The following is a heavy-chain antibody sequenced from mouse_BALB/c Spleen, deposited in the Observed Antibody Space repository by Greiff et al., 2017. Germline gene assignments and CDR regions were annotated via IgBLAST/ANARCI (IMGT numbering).Heavy chain of an antibody. J-gene: IGHJ3*01. CDR1: GYAFSSYW. Sequence: QVQLQQSGAELVRPGSSVKISCKASGYAFSSYWMNWVKQRPGQGLEWIGQIYPGDGDTNYNGKFKGKATLTAGKSSSTAYMQLSSLTSEDSAVYFCAREDYGSSYGFAYWGQGTLVTVSA. CDR2: IYPGDGDT. V-gene: IGHV1-80*01. D-gene: IGHD1-1*01. CDR3: AREDYGSSYGFAY.